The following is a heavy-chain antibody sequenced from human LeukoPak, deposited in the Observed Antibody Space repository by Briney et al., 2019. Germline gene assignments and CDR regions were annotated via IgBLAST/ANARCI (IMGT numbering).Heavy chain of an antibody. D-gene: IGHD6-6*01. CDR3: ARGGTYSSSSLNS. Sequence: GGSLRLSCGASGFTFSSHAMHWVRQAPGKGLEYVSSTNTDGNYIYYVESVRGRITISRDNSKNTLHLQMVSLRPDDMGVYYCARGGTYSSSSLNSWGQGTLVTVSS. J-gene: IGHJ4*02. V-gene: IGHV3-64*02. CDR2: TNTDGNYI. CDR1: GFTFSSHA.